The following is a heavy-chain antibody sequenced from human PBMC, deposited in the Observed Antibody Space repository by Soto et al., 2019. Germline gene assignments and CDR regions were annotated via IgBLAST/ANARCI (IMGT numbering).Heavy chain of an antibody. V-gene: IGHV3-30-3*01. J-gene: IGHJ4*02. CDR3: ARDCWESYFERYLIDY. D-gene: IGHD1-26*01. CDR1: GFTFRTYP. Sequence: QVQLVESGGGVVQPGRSLRLSCAASGFTFRTYPIHWVRQAPGKGLEWVAIISSDGNRKYYADSVKGRFTVSRDNSKNTLYLQMNSLRVEDTAVYYCARDCWESYFERYLIDYWGQGTLVTVSS. CDR2: ISSDGNRK.